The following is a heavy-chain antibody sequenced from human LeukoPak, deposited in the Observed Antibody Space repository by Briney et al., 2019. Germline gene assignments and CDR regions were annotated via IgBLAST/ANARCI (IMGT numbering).Heavy chain of an antibody. J-gene: IGHJ4*02. CDR3: ARRAVRGVIGAWNFDY. V-gene: IGHV5-51*01. CDR1: GYIFTSYW. D-gene: IGHD3-10*01. Sequence: GESLKISCKGSGYIFTSYWIGWGRQVPGKGLEWMGIIYPGDSDTRYSPSFQGQVTISADKSISTAYLQWSSLKASDTAMYYCARRAVRGVIGAWNFDYWGQGTLVTVSS. CDR2: IYPGDSDT.